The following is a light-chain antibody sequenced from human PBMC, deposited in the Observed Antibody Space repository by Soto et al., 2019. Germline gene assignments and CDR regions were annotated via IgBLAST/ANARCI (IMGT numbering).Light chain of an antibody. CDR3: QQSYSVPWT. CDR1: QSISSY. J-gene: IGKJ1*01. Sequence: DIQMTQSPSSLSASVGDRVTITCRASQSISSYLNWYQHKIGKAPKVLIYGTSSLQSGVPSRFSGSGSGTDFTLTISSLQPEDFATYYCQQSYSVPWTFGQGNKVDIQ. CDR2: GTS. V-gene: IGKV1-39*01.